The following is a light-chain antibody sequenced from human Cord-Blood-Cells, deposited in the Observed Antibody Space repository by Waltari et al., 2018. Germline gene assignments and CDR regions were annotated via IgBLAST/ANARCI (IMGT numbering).Light chain of an antibody. CDR3: QQYDNLPLFT. Sequence: DIQMPQSPSSLSASVGERVTITCQASQDISNYLNWYQQKPGKAPKLLIYDASNLETGVPSRFSGSGSGTDFTFTISSLQPEDIATYYCQQYDNLPLFTFGPGTKVDIK. CDR1: QDISNY. V-gene: IGKV1-33*01. J-gene: IGKJ3*01. CDR2: DAS.